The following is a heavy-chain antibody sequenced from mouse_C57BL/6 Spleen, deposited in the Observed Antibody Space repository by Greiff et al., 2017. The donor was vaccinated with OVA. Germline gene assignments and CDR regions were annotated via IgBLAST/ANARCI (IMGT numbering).Heavy chain of an antibody. Sequence: EVQLVESGGGLVKPGGSLKLSCAASGFTFSSYAMSWVRQTPEKRLEWVATISDGGSYTYYPDNVKGRFTISRDNAKNNLYLQMSHLKSEDTAMYYCARGLGYFDYSGQGTTLTVSS. CDR1: GFTFSSYA. CDR3: ARGLGYFDY. V-gene: IGHV5-4*01. D-gene: IGHD3-3*01. CDR2: ISDGGSYT. J-gene: IGHJ2*01.